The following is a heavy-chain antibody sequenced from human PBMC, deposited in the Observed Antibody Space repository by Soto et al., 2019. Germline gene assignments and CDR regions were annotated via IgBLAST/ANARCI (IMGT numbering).Heavy chain of an antibody. D-gene: IGHD2-15*01. CDR2: IYCSGST. Sequence: SETLSLTCTVSGGSISSSSYYWGCIRQPPGKGLEWIGSIYCSGSTYYNPPLKSRVTISVDTSKNQFSLKLSSVTAADTAVYYCARQPYCSGGSCYSDFDYWGQGTLVTVSS. CDR3: ARQPYCSGGSCYSDFDY. CDR1: GGSISSSSYY. V-gene: IGHV4-39*01. J-gene: IGHJ4*02.